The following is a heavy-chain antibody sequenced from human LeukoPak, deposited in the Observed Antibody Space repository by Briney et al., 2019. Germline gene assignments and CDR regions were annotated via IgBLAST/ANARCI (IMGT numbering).Heavy chain of an antibody. D-gene: IGHD3-22*01. J-gene: IGHJ4*02. CDR3: ARRRGYYLFDY. CDR1: GGSISSGGYY. Sequence: SSETLSLTCTVSGGSISSGGYYWSWIRQHPGKGLEWIGYIYYSGSTYYNPSLKSRVTISVDTSKNQSSLKLSSVTAADTAVYYCARRRGYYLFDYWGQGTLVTVSS. CDR2: IYYSGST. V-gene: IGHV4-31*03.